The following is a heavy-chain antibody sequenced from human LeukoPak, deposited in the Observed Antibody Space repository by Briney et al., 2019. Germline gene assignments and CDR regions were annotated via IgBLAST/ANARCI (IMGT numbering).Heavy chain of an antibody. CDR1: GGTFSSYA. D-gene: IGHD3-16*01. CDR2: IIPILGIA. Sequence: SVKVSCKASGGTFSSYAISWVRQAPGQGLEWMGRIIPILGIANYAQKFQGRVTITADKSTSTAYMELSSLRSEDTAVYYCAREWGGPKAFDYWGQGTLVTVSS. V-gene: IGHV1-69*04. CDR3: AREWGGPKAFDY. J-gene: IGHJ4*02.